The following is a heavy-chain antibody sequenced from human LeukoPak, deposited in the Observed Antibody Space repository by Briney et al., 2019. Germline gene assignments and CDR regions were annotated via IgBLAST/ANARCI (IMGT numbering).Heavy chain of an antibody. CDR1: GFTFSSYE. D-gene: IGHD6-13*01. V-gene: IGHV3-48*03. CDR3: ARDGSIAAAGGAFDY. Sequence: GGSLRLSCAASGFTFSSYEMNWARQAPGKGLEWVSYISSSGSTIYYADSVKGRFTISRDNAKNSLYLQMNSLRAEDTAVYYCARDGSIAAAGGAFDYWGQGTLVTVSS. J-gene: IGHJ4*02. CDR2: ISSSGSTI.